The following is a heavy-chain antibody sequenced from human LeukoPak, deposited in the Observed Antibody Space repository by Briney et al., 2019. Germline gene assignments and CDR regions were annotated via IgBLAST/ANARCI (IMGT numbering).Heavy chain of an antibody. J-gene: IGHJ4*02. V-gene: IGHV1-24*01. CDR3: AREGQRSSSWQSDY. CDR1: VDTLSELS. Sequence: GASPKDSCKVSVDTLSELSLHRVRPAPEKWVEWMGRFEPEDGVTIYARKFQGRVTMTEDTTTSTAYMELRSLRSDDTAVYYCAREGQRSSSWQSDYWGQGTLVTVSS. D-gene: IGHD6-13*01. CDR2: FEPEDGVT.